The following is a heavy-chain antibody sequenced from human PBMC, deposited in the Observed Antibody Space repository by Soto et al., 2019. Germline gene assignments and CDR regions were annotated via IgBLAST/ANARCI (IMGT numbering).Heavy chain of an antibody. V-gene: IGHV4-30-4*01. D-gene: IGHD4-17*01. CDR3: ATMGTPVTGLYYFDY. CDR1: GGSISSGNYY. Sequence: QVQLQESGPGLVKPSQTLSLTCTVSGGSISSGNYYWSWIRQPPGKGLEWIGFISYSGTTHYSAALRGRVSISVDTSKKQCSLDLSSGTAADTAVYYCATMGTPVTGLYYFDYWGQGTLVTVSS. CDR2: ISYSGTT. J-gene: IGHJ4*02.